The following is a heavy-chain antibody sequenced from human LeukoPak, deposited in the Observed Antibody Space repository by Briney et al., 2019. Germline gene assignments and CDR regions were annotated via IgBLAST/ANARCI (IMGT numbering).Heavy chain of an antibody. V-gene: IGHV3-21*01. Sequence: GGSLRLSCAASGFTVSSNYMSWVRQAPGKGLEWVSSISSGSTYISYADSLKGRFTISRDNAKNSLYLQMNSLRAEDTAVYYCARGGSSGPYYFDYWGQGTLVTVSS. CDR3: ARGGSSGPYYFDY. CDR2: ISSGSTYI. J-gene: IGHJ4*02. CDR1: GFTVSSNY. D-gene: IGHD3-22*01.